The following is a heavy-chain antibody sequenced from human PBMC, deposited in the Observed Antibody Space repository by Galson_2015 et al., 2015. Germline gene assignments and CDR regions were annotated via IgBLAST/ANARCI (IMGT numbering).Heavy chain of an antibody. CDR1: GGTFSSYT. CDR2: IIPILGIA. V-gene: IGHV1-69*02. Sequence: SVKVSCKASGGTFSSYTISWVRQAPGQGLEWMGRIIPILGIANYAQKFQGRVTITADKSTSTAYMELSSLRSGDTAVYYCARRASRGGSSLLGGFDPWGQGTLVTVSS. D-gene: IGHD3-16*01. CDR3: ARRASRGGSSLLGGFDP. J-gene: IGHJ5*02.